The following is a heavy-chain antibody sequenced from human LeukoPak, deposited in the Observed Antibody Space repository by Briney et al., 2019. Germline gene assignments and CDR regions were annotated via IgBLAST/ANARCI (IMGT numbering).Heavy chain of an antibody. Sequence: GGSLRLSCAASGFTFSSYSMNWVRQAPGKGLEWVSVIYSGGSTYYADSVKGRFTISRDYSKNTVYLQMGSLRAEDMAVYYCARWYNSLDVWGQGTTVTVSS. V-gene: IGHV3-66*01. D-gene: IGHD1-1*01. J-gene: IGHJ6*02. CDR2: IYSGGST. CDR3: ARWYNSLDV. CDR1: GFTFSSYS.